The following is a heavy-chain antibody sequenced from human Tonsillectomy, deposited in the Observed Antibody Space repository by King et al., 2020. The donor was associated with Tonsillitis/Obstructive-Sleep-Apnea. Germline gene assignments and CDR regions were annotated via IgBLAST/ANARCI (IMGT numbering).Heavy chain of an antibody. CDR1: GGSISSYY. CDR2: IYYSGST. D-gene: IGHD7-27*01. Sequence: VPLQESGPGLVKPSETLSLTCTVSGGSISSYYWSWLRQPPGKGLEWIGYIYYSGSTNYNPSLKSRVTISVDTSKNQFSLKLSSVTAADTAVYYCARDELGITRAFDIWGQGTMVTVSS. CDR3: ARDELGITRAFDI. V-gene: IGHV4-59*01. J-gene: IGHJ3*02.